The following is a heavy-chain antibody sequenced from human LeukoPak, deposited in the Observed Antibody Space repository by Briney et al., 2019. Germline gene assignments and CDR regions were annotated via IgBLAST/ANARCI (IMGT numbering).Heavy chain of an antibody. V-gene: IGHV3-33*01. CDR2: IWYDGSNT. J-gene: IGHJ4*01. CDR1: GFTFSNYG. D-gene: IGHD3-22*01. CDR3: TTDNYYDSSGYYHTLDY. Sequence: GGSLRLSCAASGFTFSNYGMHWVRQSPGKGLEWVAVIWYDGSNTYYADSVKGRFTISRDNSKNTLYLQMNSLRAEDTAVYYCTTDNYYDSSGYYHTLDYWGRGTLVTVSS.